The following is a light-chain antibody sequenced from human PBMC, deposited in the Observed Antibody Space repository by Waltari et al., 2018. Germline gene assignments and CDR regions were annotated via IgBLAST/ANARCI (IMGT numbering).Light chain of an antibody. CDR3: QQYYYTPLFT. J-gene: IGKJ2*01. V-gene: IGKV4-1*01. Sequence: DMVVTQSQDAVAASLGERDTINCKSSQSVLDSSNNKNYLALYQQTPGHPPKLLIYLASSRDSGVPDRFSCSGSGTDFTLSINSLQAEDVAVYYFQQYYYTPLFTFGQGTKLAI. CDR1: QSVLDSSNNKNY. CDR2: LAS.